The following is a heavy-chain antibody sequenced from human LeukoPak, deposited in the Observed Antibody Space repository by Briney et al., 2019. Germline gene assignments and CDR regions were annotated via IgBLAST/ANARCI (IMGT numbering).Heavy chain of an antibody. V-gene: IGHV3-30*18. Sequence: GGSLRLSCAASGLTFNNYGMHWVRQAPGKGLEWVADISNDGNTKYYADSVGGRFTISRDNSRNTLNLQMNSLRPGDTAVYYCAKGCLGGGNCFFFQHWGQGTLVTVSS. CDR2: ISNDGNTK. CDR1: GLTFNNYG. J-gene: IGHJ1*01. CDR3: AKGCLGGGNCFFFQH. D-gene: IGHD2-15*01.